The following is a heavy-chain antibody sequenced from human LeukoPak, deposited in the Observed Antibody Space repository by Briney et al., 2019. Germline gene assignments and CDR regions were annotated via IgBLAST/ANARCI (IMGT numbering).Heavy chain of an antibody. J-gene: IGHJ4*02. CDR2: ISGSGGST. D-gene: IGHD6-19*01. CDR3: VKDMARGGWPLDY. CDR1: GFTFSSYA. V-gene: IGHV3-23*01. Sequence: PGGSLRLSCPVSGFTFSSYAMSWVRQAPGKGLEWVSGISGSGGSTYYAESVQGRFTISRDNSKNTMSLQMNSLRGEDTAVYYCVKDMARGGWPLDYWGQGTLVTVSS.